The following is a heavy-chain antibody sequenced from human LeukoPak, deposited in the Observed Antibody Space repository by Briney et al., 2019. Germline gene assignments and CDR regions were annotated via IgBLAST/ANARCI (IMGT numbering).Heavy chain of an antibody. D-gene: IGHD3-22*01. CDR2: ISGSGGST. V-gene: IGHV3-23*01. J-gene: IGHJ6*03. Sequence: GRSLRLSCAASGFTFSSYGMSWVRQAPGKGLEWVSAISGSGGSTYYADSVKGRFTISRDNSKNTLYLQMNSLRAEDTAVYYCAKDNSYYDSSGYLFYYYMDVWGKGTTVTISS. CDR1: GFTFSSYG. CDR3: AKDNSYYDSSGYLFYYYMDV.